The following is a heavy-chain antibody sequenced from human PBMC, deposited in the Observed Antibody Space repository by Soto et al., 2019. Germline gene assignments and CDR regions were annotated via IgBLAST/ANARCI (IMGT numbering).Heavy chain of an antibody. D-gene: IGHD3-22*01. Sequence: QVQLQESGPGLVKPSQTLSLTCTVSGGSISSGDYYWSWIRQPPGKGLEWIGYIYYSGSTYYNPSLKSPVTISVDTSKNQFSLKLSSVTAADTAVYYCARGVRHYYDSSGPIKVWFDPWGQGTLVTVSS. J-gene: IGHJ5*02. V-gene: IGHV4-30-4*01. CDR1: GGSISSGDYY. CDR2: IYYSGST. CDR3: ARGVRHYYDSSGPIKVWFDP.